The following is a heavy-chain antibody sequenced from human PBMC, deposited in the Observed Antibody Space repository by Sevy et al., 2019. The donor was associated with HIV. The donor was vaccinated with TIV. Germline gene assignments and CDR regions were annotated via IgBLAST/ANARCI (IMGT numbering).Heavy chain of an antibody. D-gene: IGHD2-2*01. J-gene: IGHJ3*02. CDR2: ISGSGSST. Sequence: GGSLRLSCAASGFTFSSYAMSWVRQAPGKGLEWVSAISGSGSSTYFADSVKGRFTISRENSKNTLYLQMNSLRAEDTAVYYCAKDSPPSYCSSTSCYPPHAFDIWGQGTMVTVSS. CDR1: GFTFSSYA. CDR3: AKDSPPSYCSSTSCYPPHAFDI. V-gene: IGHV3-23*01.